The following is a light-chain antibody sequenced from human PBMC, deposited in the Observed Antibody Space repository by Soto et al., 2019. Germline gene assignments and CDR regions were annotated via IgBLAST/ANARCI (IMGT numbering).Light chain of an antibody. J-gene: IGLJ1*01. CDR2: EAT. CDR3: ISYKTDDTFV. Sequence: QSALTQPASVSGSPGQSITLSCAGTRSDIGASNSVSWYQHLPGRSPTLIIYEATNRPSGVSERFSGSKVGDTASLTISGLQADDESEYFCISYKTDDTFVFGGGTKLTVL. V-gene: IGLV2-14*01. CDR1: RSDIGASNS.